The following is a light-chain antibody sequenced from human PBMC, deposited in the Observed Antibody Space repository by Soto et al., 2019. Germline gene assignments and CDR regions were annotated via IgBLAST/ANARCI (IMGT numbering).Light chain of an antibody. CDR1: QRVNSRY. V-gene: IGKV3-15*01. CDR2: DAY. CDR3: QHYKTWPLA. Sequence: MTQSPGTLSFSAGERATLSCRASQRVNSRYLAWYQQKPGQAPRLLIYDAYIRAPGVPARFSGSGSGTEFTLTISGLQSEDFAVYFCQHYKTWPLAFGGGTKVDVK. J-gene: IGKJ4*01.